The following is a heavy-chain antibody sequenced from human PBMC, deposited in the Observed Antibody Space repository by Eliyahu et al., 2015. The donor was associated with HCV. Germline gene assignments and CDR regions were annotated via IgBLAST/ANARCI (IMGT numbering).Heavy chain of an antibody. V-gene: IGHV4-59*01. CDR2: IHYSGST. J-gene: IGHJ5*02. D-gene: IGHD6-19*01. CDR1: GGSIPTYS. Sequence: QVQLQESGPGLVKPSETLSLTCTVSGGSIPTYSWSWIRQPPGKGLEWIGYIHYSGSTKYNPSLKSRVTISIDTSKNQFSLNLTSVTAADTAMYYCASGGGGIAVTGTGGWFDPWGQGTLVTVSS. CDR3: ASGGGGIAVTGTGGWFDP.